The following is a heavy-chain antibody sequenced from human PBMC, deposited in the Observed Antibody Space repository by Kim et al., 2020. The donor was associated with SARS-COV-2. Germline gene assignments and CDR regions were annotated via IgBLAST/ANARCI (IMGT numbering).Heavy chain of an antibody. CDR2: ISWNSGSI. Sequence: GGSLRLSCAASGFTFDDYAMHWVRQAPGKGLEWVSGISWNSGSIGYADSVKGRFTISRDNAKNSLYLQMNSLRAEDTALYYGAKIRWAFTDYGMDVWGQG. V-gene: IGHV3-9*01. CDR3: AKIRWAFTDYGMDV. CDR1: GFTFDDYA. D-gene: IGHD2-8*02. J-gene: IGHJ6*02.